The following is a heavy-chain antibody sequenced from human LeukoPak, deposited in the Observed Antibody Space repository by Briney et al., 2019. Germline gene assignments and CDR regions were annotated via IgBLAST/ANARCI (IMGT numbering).Heavy chain of an antibody. CDR1: GGSMSSYY. CDR2: VYYSGSS. D-gene: IGHD5-18*01. V-gene: IGHV4-59*01. Sequence: SETLSLTCTVPGGSMSSYYWSWVRQPPGKGLEWIGYVYYSGSSNYNPSLKSRVTISVDTSKSQFSLKLSSVTAADTAVYYCAREDTAMGTGFDYWGQGTLVTVSS. J-gene: IGHJ4*02. CDR3: AREDTAMGTGFDY.